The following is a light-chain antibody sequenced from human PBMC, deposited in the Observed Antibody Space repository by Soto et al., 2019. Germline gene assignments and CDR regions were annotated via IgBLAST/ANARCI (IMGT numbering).Light chain of an antibody. J-gene: IGLJ1*01. CDR2: EVS. CDR3: SSYTSSSTLEGV. Sequence: QSVLTQPASVSGSPGQSITTSCTGTSSDVGGYNYVSWYQQHPGKAPKLMIYEVSNRPSGVFNRFSGSKSGNTASLTISGLQAEDEADYYCSSYTSSSTLEGVFGTGTNVTVL. V-gene: IGLV2-14*01. CDR1: SSDVGGYNY.